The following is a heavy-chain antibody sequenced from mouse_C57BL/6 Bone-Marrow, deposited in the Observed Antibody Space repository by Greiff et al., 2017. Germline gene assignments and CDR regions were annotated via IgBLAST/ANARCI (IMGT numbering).Heavy chain of an antibody. Sequence: EVKVVEYGGGLVQSGRSLRLSCATSGFTFSDFYMEWVRQAPGKGLEWIAASRNKANDYTTEYSASLKGRFIVSRDTSQSILYLQMNALRAEDTAIYYCARVSSTGTGYYFDYWGQGTTLTVSS. CDR2: SRNKANDYTT. CDR1: GFTFSDFY. J-gene: IGHJ2*01. CDR3: ARVSSTGTGYYFDY. V-gene: IGHV7-1*01. D-gene: IGHD4-1*02.